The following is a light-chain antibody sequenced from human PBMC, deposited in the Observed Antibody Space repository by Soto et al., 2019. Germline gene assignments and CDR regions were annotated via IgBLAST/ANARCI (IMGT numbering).Light chain of an antibody. CDR2: AAS. CDR1: QSISSY. Sequence: DIHMTQSPSSLSASVGDRVTITCRASQSISSYLNWYQQKPGKAPKLLIYAASSLQSGVPSRFSGSGSGTDYTLTISSLQLEDFATYYCQQSYTIPLTFGQGTKVDI. CDR3: QQSYTIPLT. J-gene: IGKJ1*01. V-gene: IGKV1-39*01.